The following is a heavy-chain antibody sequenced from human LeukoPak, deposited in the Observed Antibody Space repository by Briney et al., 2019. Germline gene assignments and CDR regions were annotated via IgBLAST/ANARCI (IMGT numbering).Heavy chain of an antibody. CDR1: GGSFSGYY. Sequence: SETLSLTCAVYGGSFSGYYWSWIRQPPGKGLEWIGEINHSGSTNYNPSLKSRVTISVDTSKNQFSLKLSSVTAADTAVCYCARVDDYDILTGYYNWGQGTLVTVSS. V-gene: IGHV4-34*01. J-gene: IGHJ4*02. D-gene: IGHD3-9*01. CDR2: INHSGST. CDR3: ARVDDYDILTGYYN.